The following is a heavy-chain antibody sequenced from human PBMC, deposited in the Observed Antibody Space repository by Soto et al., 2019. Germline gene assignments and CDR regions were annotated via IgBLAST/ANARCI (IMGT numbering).Heavy chain of an antibody. D-gene: IGHD3-3*01. CDR1: GFTFGSHA. CDR3: AKEPYSDFWSAYYYFDY. V-gene: IGHV3-23*01. CDR2: ISGSGGSA. Sequence: GGSLRLSCAASGFTFGSHAMIWVRQAPGKGLEWVSAISGSGGSAYYADSVKGRFTISRDNSTNTLYLQMNSLRAEDTALYYCAKEPYSDFWSAYYYFDYWGQGTLVTVSS. J-gene: IGHJ4*02.